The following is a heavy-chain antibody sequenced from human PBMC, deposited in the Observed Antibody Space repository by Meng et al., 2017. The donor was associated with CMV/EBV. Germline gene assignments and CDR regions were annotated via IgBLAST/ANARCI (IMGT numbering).Heavy chain of an antibody. CDR1: GYTFTGYF. D-gene: IGHD2-2*01. CDR2: INPNSGGT. CDR3: ARVVPAAIGTIDY. V-gene: IGHV1-2*02. Sequence: SVKVSCKASGYTFTGYFMHWVRQAPGQGLEWMGWINPNSGGTNYAQKFQGRVTMTRDTSISTAYMELSRLRSDDTAVYYCARVVPAAIGTIDYWGQGTLVTVSS. J-gene: IGHJ4*02.